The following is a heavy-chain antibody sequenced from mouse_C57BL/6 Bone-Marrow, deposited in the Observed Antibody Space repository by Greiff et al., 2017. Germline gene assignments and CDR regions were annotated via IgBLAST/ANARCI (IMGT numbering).Heavy chain of an antibody. CDR3: ARGYYGAWFAY. D-gene: IGHD1-1*01. CDR2: ISNLAYSI. V-gene: IGHV5-15*01. J-gene: IGHJ3*01. Sequence: EVKVVESGGGLVQPGGSLKLSCAASGFTFSDYGMAWVRQAPRKGPEWVAFISNLAYSIYYADTVTGRFTISRENAKNTLYLEMSSLRSEDTAMYYCARGYYGAWFAYWGQGTLVTVSA. CDR1: GFTFSDYG.